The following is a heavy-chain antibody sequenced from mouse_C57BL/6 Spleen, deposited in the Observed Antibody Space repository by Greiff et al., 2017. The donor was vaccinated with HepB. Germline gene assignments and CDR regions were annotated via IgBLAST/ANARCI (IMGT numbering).Heavy chain of an antibody. D-gene: IGHD2-2*01. CDR1: GFTFTDYY. V-gene: IGHV7-3*01. CDR2: IRNKANGYTT. J-gene: IGHJ4*01. CDR3: ARIYGYDGGDAMDY. Sequence: EVMLVESGGGLVQPGGSLSLSCAASGFTFTDYYMSWVRQPPGKALEWLGFIRNKANGYTTEYSASVKGRFTISRDNSQSILYLQMNALRAEDSATYYCARIYGYDGGDAMDYWGQGTSVTVSS.